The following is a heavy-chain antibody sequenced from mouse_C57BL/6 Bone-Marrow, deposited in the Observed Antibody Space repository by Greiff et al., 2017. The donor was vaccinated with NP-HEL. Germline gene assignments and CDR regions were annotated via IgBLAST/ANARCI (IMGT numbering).Heavy chain of an antibody. CDR3: AKDGYSLYYAMDY. D-gene: IGHD2-3*01. J-gene: IGHJ4*01. V-gene: IGHV2-5*01. CDR1: GFSLTSYG. CDR2: IWRGGST. Sequence: VNLVESGPGLVQPSQSLSITCTVSGFSLTSYGVHWVRQSPGKGLEWLGVIWRGGSTDYNAAFMSRLSITKDNSKSQVFFKMNSLQADDTAIYYCAKDGYSLYYAMDYWGQGTSVTVSS.